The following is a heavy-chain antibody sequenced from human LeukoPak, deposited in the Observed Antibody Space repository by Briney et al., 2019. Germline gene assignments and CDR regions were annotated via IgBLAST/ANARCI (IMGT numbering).Heavy chain of an antibody. CDR2: IRYNGDNK. Sequence: GGSLRLSCETSDFTFSSYGMHWVRQAPGKGLECVASIRYNGDNKYYADSVKGRFTISRDNSKNTLYLQMNSLRAEDTAVYYCAKEWGAYCTSTSCPTYLDYWGQGTLVTVSS. V-gene: IGHV3-30*02. CDR1: DFTFSSYG. CDR3: AKEWGAYCTSTSCPTYLDY. D-gene: IGHD2-2*01. J-gene: IGHJ4*02.